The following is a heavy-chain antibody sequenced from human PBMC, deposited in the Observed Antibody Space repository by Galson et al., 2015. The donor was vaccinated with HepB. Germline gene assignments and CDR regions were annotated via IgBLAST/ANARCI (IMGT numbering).Heavy chain of an antibody. V-gene: IGHV3-7*03. CDR2: IKQDGSDK. CDR3: ARGVKGITWNYYYSMDV. CDR1: EFTFSNYW. Sequence: SLRLSCAASEFTFSNYWMSWVRQAPGKGLEWVANIKQDGSDKYYVDSVKGRFTISRDNAKNSLYLQMNSLRAEDTAVYYCARGVKGITWNYYYSMDVCGQGTTVTVSS. D-gene: IGHD3-16*01. J-gene: IGHJ6*02.